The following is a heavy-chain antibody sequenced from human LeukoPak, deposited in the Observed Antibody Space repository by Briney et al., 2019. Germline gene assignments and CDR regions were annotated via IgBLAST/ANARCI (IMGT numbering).Heavy chain of an antibody. CDR3: ARDRRAADTDFDS. CDR1: GFTFSTYW. J-gene: IGHJ4*02. Sequence: GGSLRLSCVASGFTFSTYWMHWVRQAPGKGLVWISRINSDGSITIHADSVQGRFAISRDNSKNTLYLQMNSLRAEDTAVYYCARDRRAADTDFDSWGQGTLVTVSS. CDR2: INSDGSIT. V-gene: IGHV3-74*01. D-gene: IGHD6-13*01.